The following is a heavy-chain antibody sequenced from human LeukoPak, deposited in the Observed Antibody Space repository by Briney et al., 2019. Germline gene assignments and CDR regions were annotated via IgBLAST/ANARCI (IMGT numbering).Heavy chain of an antibody. CDR1: DFSFNRYL. CDR2: ISDDGTNK. J-gene: IGHJ4*02. D-gene: IGHD2-2*02. Sequence: GGSLRLSCVVSDFSFNRYLMHWVRQAPGKGLEWVTSISDDGTNKYYSDSVRGRFTISRDNSKSTLYLQMNSLRADDTAVYYCARSGIQSGYCSTTSCYIGFWGQGALVTVSS. CDR3: ARSGIQSGYCSTTSCYIGF. V-gene: IGHV3-30-3*01.